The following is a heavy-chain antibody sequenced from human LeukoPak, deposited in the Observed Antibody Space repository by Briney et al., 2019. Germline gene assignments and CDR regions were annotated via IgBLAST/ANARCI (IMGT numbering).Heavy chain of an antibody. CDR1: EFTFSNYA. CDR3: APIVVVTSTGF. J-gene: IGHJ4*02. Sequence: GRSLRLSCAASEFTFSNYALHWVRQAPGKGLQRVAVISYDGNTIHYADSVKGRFIISRDTSKNTLYLQMNSLRAEDTAVYYCAPIVVVTSTGFWGQGTLVTVSS. D-gene: IGHD3-22*01. V-gene: IGHV3-30-3*01. CDR2: ISYDGNTI.